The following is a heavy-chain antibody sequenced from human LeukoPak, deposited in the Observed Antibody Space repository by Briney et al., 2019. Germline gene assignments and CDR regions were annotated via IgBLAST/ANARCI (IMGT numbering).Heavy chain of an antibody. CDR1: GGSISSYY. J-gene: IGHJ6*02. V-gene: IGHV4-59*01. Sequence: PSETLSLTCTVSGGSISSYYWSWIRQPPGKGLEWIGYIYYSGSTNYNPSLKSRVTISVDTSKNQFSLKLSSVTAAETAVYYCARGYYDSSGYYPIRYYYGMDVWGQGTTVTVSS. CDR3: ARGYYDSSGYYPIRYYYGMDV. CDR2: IYYSGST. D-gene: IGHD3-22*01.